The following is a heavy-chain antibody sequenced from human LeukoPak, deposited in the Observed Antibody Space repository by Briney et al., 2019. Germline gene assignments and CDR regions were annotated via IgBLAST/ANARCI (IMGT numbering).Heavy chain of an antibody. CDR3: ARGPSGYHNT. V-gene: IGHV3-21*01. CDR1: GFTFSSYS. J-gene: IGHJ4*02. D-gene: IGHD5-12*01. CDR2: ISSGSSAI. Sequence: GGSLRLSCAASGFTFSSYSMTWVRQAPGKGLEWVSIISSGSSAIFSADALKGRFTISRDDAKNLLYLDMNSLRAEDTAVYYCARGPSGYHNTGGQGTLVTVSS.